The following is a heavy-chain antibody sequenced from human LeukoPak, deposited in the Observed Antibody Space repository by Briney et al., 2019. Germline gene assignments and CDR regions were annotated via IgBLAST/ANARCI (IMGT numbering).Heavy chain of an antibody. V-gene: IGHV3-72*01. CDR2: NRNKANSYTT. Sequence: GGSLRLSCAASGFSFSDHYMDWVRQAPGKGLEWVGRNRNKANSYTTEYAASVKGRFTISRDDSKSIAYLQVNSLKTEDTAVYYCTRILLKWELPGSDAFDIWGEGTMVTVSS. CDR3: TRILLKWELPGSDAFDI. J-gene: IGHJ3*02. D-gene: IGHD1-26*01. CDR1: GFSFSDHY.